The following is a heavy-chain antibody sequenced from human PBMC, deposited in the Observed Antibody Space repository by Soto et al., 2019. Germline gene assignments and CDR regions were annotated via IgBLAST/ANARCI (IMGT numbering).Heavy chain of an antibody. V-gene: IGHV1-24*01. J-gene: IGHJ4*02. CDR1: GYTLTELS. D-gene: IGHD3-10*01. CDR3: ATWPRSRFRDFDY. CDR2: FDPEDGET. Sequence: GVSVKVSCKVSGYTLTELSMHWVLQAPGKGLEWMGGFDPEDGETIYAQKFQGRVTMTEDTSTDTAYMELSSLRSEDTAVYYCATWPRSRFRDFDYWGQGTLVTVSS.